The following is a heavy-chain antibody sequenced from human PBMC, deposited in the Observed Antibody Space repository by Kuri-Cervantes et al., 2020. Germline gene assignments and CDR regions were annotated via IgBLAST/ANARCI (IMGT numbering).Heavy chain of an antibody. CDR1: GYSFTTYG. J-gene: IGHJ4*02. Sequence: ASVKVSCKASGYSFTTYGISWVRQAPGQGLEWVGWMHPNSANTGYAQKFQGRVLMTRNASISTAYMELSSLRSEDTAVYYCARGGSGFDYWGQGTLVTVSS. D-gene: IGHD1-14*01. V-gene: IGHV1-8*02. CDR2: MHPNSANT. CDR3: ARGGSGFDY.